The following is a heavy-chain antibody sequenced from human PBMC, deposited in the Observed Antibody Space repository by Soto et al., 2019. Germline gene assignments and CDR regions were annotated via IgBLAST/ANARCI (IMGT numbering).Heavy chain of an antibody. CDR3: ARHDYYDSSGQHYYGMDV. D-gene: IGHD3-22*01. Sequence: SETLSLTCTVSGGXISSYYWSWIRQPPGKGLEWIGYIYYSGSTNYNPSLKSRVTISVDTSKNQFSLKLSSVTAADTAVYYCARHDYYDSSGQHYYGMDVWGQGTTVTVSS. CDR1: GGXISSYY. CDR2: IYYSGST. V-gene: IGHV4-59*08. J-gene: IGHJ6*02.